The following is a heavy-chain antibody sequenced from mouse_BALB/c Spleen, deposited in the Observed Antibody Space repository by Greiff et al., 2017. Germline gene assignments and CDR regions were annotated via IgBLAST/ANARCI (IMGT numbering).Heavy chain of an antibody. J-gene: IGHJ4*01. CDR2: IDPENGNT. Sequence: VQLQQSGAELVRPGALVKLSCKASGFNIKDYYMHWVKQRPEQGLEWIGWIDPENGNTIYDPKFQGKASITADTSSNTAYLQLSSLTSEDTAVYYCARWGRAMDYWGQGTSVTVSS. V-gene: IGHV14-1*02. CDR3: ARWGRAMDY. CDR1: GFNIKDYY.